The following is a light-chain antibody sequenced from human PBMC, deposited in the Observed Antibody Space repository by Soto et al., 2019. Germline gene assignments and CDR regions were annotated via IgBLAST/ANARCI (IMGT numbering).Light chain of an antibody. CDR3: QQYNSFPWT. Sequence: DIQLTQSPSTLSASVGHRLTITCRASQSIRSWLAWYQQKPGKAPKLLIYDASNLESGVPSRFSGRRSGTEFTLTISSLQPDDFATYYCQQYNSFPWTFGLGTKWIS. CDR1: QSIRSW. J-gene: IGKJ1*01. CDR2: DAS. V-gene: IGKV1-5*01.